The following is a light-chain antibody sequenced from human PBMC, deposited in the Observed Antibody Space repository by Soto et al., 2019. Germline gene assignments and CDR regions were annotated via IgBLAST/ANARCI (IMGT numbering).Light chain of an antibody. Sequence: QSALTQPPSAAGSPGQSATISCTGTISDVGGYNYVSWYQQHPGKAPKLMIYEVRARPSGVPDRFSGSKSGNTASLTVSGLQAQDEADYYCGSYAGFNNYVAFGGGTQLTVL. J-gene: IGLJ2*01. V-gene: IGLV2-8*01. CDR1: ISDVGGYNY. CDR2: EVR. CDR3: GSYAGFNNYVA.